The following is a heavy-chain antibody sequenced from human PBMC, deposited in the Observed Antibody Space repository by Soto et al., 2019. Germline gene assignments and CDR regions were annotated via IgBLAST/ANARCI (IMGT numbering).Heavy chain of an antibody. J-gene: IGHJ5*02. CDR1: VGTFSSYT. Sequence: GASVKVSCKASVGTFSSYTISWVRQAPGQGLEWMGIINPSGGSTSYAQKFQGRVTMTRDTSTSTVYMELSSLRSEDTAVYYCATLAAAGTRYNWFDPWGQGTLVTVSS. V-gene: IGHV1-46*01. CDR2: INPSGGST. CDR3: ATLAAAGTRYNWFDP. D-gene: IGHD6-13*01.